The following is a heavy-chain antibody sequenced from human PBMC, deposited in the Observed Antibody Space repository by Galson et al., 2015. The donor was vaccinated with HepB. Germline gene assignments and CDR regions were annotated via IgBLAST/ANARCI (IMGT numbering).Heavy chain of an antibody. D-gene: IGHD2-2*01. CDR1: GFSLSTSGMR. V-gene: IGHV2-70*04. J-gene: IGHJ3*02. Sequence: PALVKPTQTLTLTCTFSGFSLSTSGMRVSWIRQPPGKALEWLARIDWDDDKFYSTSLKSRLTISKDTSKNQVVLTMTNMDPVDTATYYCATAANCSSSCLPGAFDIWGQGTMVTVSS. CDR3: ATAANCSSSCLPGAFDI. CDR2: IDWDDDK.